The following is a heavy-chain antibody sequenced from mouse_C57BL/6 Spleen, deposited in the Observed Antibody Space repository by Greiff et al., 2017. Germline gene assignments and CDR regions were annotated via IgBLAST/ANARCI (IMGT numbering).Heavy chain of an antibody. V-gene: IGHV1-61*01. CDR3: AIEVSTGFAY. J-gene: IGHJ3*01. Sequence: QVQLQQPGAELVRPGSSVKLSCKASGYTFTSYWMDWVKQRPGQGLEWIGNIYPSDSETQYNQKFKDKATFTVDKSSSTAYMQLRSLTSEDSAVYYCAIEVSTGFAYWGQGTLVTVSA. CDR2: IYPSDSET. CDR1: GYTFTSYW.